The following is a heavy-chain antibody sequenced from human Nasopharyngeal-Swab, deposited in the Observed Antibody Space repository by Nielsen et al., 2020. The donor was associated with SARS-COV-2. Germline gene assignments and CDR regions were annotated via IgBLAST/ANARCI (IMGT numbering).Heavy chain of an antibody. D-gene: IGHD3-22*01. CDR2: IYYSGST. CDR1: GGSISSYY. V-gene: IGHV4-59*08. CDR3: ASTYYYDSSGYYY. Sequence: GSLRLSCTVSGGSISSYYWSWIRQPPGKGLEWIGYIYYSGSTNYNPSLKSRVTISVDTSKNQFSLKLSSVTAADTAVYYCASTYYYDSSGYYYWGQGTLVTVSS. J-gene: IGHJ4*02.